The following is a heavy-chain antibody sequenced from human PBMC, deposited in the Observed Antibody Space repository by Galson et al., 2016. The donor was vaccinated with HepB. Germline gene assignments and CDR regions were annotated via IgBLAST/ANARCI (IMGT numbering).Heavy chain of an antibody. CDR1: GFTFSTYW. CDR3: ARAPDCGGGSCQGDYYYGMDV. Sequence: SLRLSCAASGFTFSTYWMHWVRQAPGKGLVWVSRINPDGSSTAYADSVKGRFTISRDNAKNTPYLQMNSLRAEDTALYYCARAPDCGGGSCQGDYYYGMDVWGQGATVTVSS. V-gene: IGHV3-74*01. D-gene: IGHD2-15*01. CDR2: INPDGSST. J-gene: IGHJ6*02.